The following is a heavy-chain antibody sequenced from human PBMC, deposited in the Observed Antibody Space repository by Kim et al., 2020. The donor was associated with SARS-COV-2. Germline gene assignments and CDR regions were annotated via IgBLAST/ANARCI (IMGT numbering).Heavy chain of an antibody. V-gene: IGHV1-2*02. J-gene: IGHJ2*01. D-gene: IGHD4-17*01. Sequence: ASVKVSCKASGYTFTGYYMHWVRQAPGQGLEWMGWINPNSGGTNYAQKFQGRVTMTRDTSISTAYVELSRLRSDDTAVYYCARGAVTTVVTPEWYVDLWGRGTLVTVSS. CDR2: INPNSGGT. CDR3: ARGAVTTVVTPEWYVDL. CDR1: GYTFTGYY.